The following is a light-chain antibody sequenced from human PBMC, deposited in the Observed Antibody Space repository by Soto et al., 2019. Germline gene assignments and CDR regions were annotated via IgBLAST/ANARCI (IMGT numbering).Light chain of an antibody. J-gene: IGLJ2*01. CDR3: ISHSTTIAYVV. CDR1: STDIGDYNY. Sequence: QSALTQPASVSGSPGQSITISCTGTSTDIGDYNYVSWYQHHPGKAPKLMIYEVTNRPSGVSNRFSGSESGNTASLTISGLQAEDEADYYCISHSTTIAYVVLGGGTKLTVL. V-gene: IGLV2-14*01. CDR2: EVT.